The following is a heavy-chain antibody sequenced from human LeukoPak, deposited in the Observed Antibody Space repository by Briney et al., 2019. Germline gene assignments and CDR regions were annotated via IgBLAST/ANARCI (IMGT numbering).Heavy chain of an antibody. CDR2: IYYSGST. CDR1: GGSISSTSYY. J-gene: IGHJ4*02. Sequence: SETLSLTCTVDGGSISSTSYYWGWIRQPPGKGLEWVGSIYYSGSTYYNPSLKSRVTISVDTSKKQFSLKLNSVTAADTAVYYCAREVAASSWSYWGQGTLVTVSS. V-gene: IGHV4-39*01. CDR3: AREVAASSWSY. D-gene: IGHD6-13*01.